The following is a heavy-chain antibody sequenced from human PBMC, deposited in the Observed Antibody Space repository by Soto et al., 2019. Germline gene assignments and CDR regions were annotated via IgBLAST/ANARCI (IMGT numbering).Heavy chain of an antibody. CDR2: IWFDGSNT. CDR3: ARGGRTCGWECYFDS. V-gene: IGHV3-33*01. CDR1: GFIFSAYG. Sequence: QGHLVESGGGVVQPGESLRLSCAASGFIFSAYGIHWVRQAPGKGLDWVTLIWFDGSNTYYADSVKGRFTISRDNARNMVYLQMNSLRTEETAVYYCARGGRTCGWECYFDSWGQGTLVTVSS. D-gene: IGHD6-19*01. J-gene: IGHJ4*02.